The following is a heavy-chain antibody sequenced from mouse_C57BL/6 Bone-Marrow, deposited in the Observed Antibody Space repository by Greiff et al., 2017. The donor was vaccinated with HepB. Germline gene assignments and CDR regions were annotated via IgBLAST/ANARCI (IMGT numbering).Heavy chain of an antibody. V-gene: IGHV5-4*03. CDR3: ARMCFTTPFDY. CDR2: IIDGGSYT. CDR1: GFTFSSYA. Sequence: EVKLVESGGGLVKPGGSLKLSCAASGFTFSSYAMSWVRQTPEKRLEWVATIIDGGSYTYYPDNVKGRFTISRVNAKNNLYLQMSHLKSEDTSMYYCARMCFTTPFDYWGQGTTLTVSS. J-gene: IGHJ2*01. D-gene: IGHD1-1*01.